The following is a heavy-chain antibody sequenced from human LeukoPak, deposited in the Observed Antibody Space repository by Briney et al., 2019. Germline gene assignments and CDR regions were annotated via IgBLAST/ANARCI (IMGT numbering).Heavy chain of an antibody. V-gene: IGHV3-30*03. J-gene: IGHJ4*02. D-gene: IGHD3-10*01. CDR2: ISYDGSNK. Sequence: GGSLRLSCAASGFTFSSYGMHWVRQAPGKGLEWVAVISYDGSNKYYADSVKGRFTISRDNSKNTLYLQMNSLRAEDTAVYYCARDYGSGSYPRTYFDYWGQGTLVTVSS. CDR3: ARDYGSGSYPRTYFDY. CDR1: GFTFSSYG.